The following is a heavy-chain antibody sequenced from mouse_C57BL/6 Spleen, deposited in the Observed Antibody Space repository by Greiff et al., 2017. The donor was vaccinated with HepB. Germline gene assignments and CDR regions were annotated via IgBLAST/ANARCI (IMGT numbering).Heavy chain of an antibody. V-gene: IGHV1-82*01. Sequence: VQLQQSGPELVKPGASVKISCKASGYAFSSSGMHWVKQRPGKGLEWIGWSYPGDGDTNYNGKVKGKVTLTADKSSSTAYMQLSSLTSEDSAVYFCAREDGYGSRTYDFDDWGHGTTLTVSS. CDR1: GYAFSSSG. CDR3: AREDGYGSRTYDFDD. J-gene: IGHJ2*01. CDR2: SYPGDGDT. D-gene: IGHD1-1*01.